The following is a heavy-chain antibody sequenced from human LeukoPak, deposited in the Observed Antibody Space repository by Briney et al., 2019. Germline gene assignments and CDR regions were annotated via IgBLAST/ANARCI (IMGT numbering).Heavy chain of an antibody. D-gene: IGHD3-9*01. CDR3: ARDYLTVSVAFDI. V-gene: IGHV4-31*03. CDR1: GGSISSAGYY. Sequence: PSQTLSLTCTVSGGSISSAGYYWGWIRQHPGKGLEWMGYIYYSGATYYTPSLKSRLTMSVDTSYKQFSLRLSSVTAADTAVYYCARDYLTVSVAFDIWGQGTMVTVSS. CDR2: IYYSGAT. J-gene: IGHJ3*02.